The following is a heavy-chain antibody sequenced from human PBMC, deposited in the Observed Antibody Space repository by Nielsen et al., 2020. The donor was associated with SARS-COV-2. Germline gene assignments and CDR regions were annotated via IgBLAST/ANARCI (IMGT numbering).Heavy chain of an antibody. Sequence: GESLKISCAASGFTFSSYGMHWVRQAPGKGLEWVAVIWYDGSNKYYADSVKGRFTISRVNSKNTLYLQMNSLRAEDTAVYYCWCSSSSPSLGDAFDIWGQGTMVTVSS. V-gene: IGHV3-30*02. CDR3: WCSSSSPSLGDAFDI. CDR1: GFTFSSYG. D-gene: IGHD6-6*01. J-gene: IGHJ3*02. CDR2: IWYDGSNK.